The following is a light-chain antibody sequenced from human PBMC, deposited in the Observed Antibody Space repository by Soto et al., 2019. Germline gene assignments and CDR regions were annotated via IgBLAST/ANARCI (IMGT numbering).Light chain of an antibody. CDR2: EGT. CDR1: SSDVGSYNL. CDR3: QSYDSRLRASV. Sequence: QSALTQPASVSGSPGQSITISCTGTSSDVGSYNLVSWYQHHPGKVPKLVIYEGTRRPSGISSRFSGSRSGSTASLTISGLQAEDEADYYCQSYDSRLRASVFGGGTQLTVL. V-gene: IGLV2-23*01. J-gene: IGLJ7*01.